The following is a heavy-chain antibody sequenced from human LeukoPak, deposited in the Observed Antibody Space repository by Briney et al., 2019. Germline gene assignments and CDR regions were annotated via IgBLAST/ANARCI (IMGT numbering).Heavy chain of an antibody. CDR2: INTNTGNP. D-gene: IGHD1-26*01. V-gene: IGHV7-4-1*02. CDR1: GYTFTSYA. Sequence: GASVKVSCKASGYTFTSYAMNWVRQAPGQGLEWMGWINTNTGNPTYTQGFTGRFVFSLDTSVSTAYLQISSLKADDTAVYYCAREGAWWELLRWGQGTLVTVSS. J-gene: IGHJ4*02. CDR3: AREGAWWELLR.